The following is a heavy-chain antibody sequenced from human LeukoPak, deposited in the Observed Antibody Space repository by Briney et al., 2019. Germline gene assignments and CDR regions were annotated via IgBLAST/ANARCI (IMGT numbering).Heavy chain of an antibody. Sequence: PSETLSLTCAVYGGSFSGYYWSWIRQPPGKGLEWIGEINHSGSTNYNPSLKSRVTISVDTSKNQFSLKLSSVTAADTAVYYCARARSTIFGVVIPSYYMDAWGKGTTVTVSS. CDR3: ARARSTIFGVVIPSYYMDA. D-gene: IGHD3-3*01. J-gene: IGHJ6*03. CDR1: GGSFSGYY. V-gene: IGHV4-34*09. CDR2: INHSGST.